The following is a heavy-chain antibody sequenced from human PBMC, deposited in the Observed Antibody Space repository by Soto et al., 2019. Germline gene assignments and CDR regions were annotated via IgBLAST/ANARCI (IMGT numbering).Heavy chain of an antibody. CDR1: GGSFTSYS. J-gene: IGHJ6*03. Sequence: QVQLVQSGAELKKPGSSVKVSCEASGGSFTSYSFTWVRQAPGQGLEWMGRIIPIQGKANYALKFQDRVTITEDRSTRTVYMELTSLRPEDTAVYFCAKSLLFVDHGYMDVWGKGTTVTVSS. CDR2: IIPIQGKA. D-gene: IGHD2-21*01. CDR3: AKSLLFVDHGYMDV. V-gene: IGHV1-69*02.